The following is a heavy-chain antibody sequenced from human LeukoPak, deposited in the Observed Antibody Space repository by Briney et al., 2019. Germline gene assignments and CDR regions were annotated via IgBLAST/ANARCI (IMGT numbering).Heavy chain of an antibody. J-gene: IGHJ3*02. CDR3: ARTYYGSGKSAFDI. V-gene: IGHV3-7*01. D-gene: IGHD3-10*01. CDR2: IKQDGSEK. CDR1: GFTFSSYW. Sequence: GGSLRLSCAASGFTFSSYWMSWVRQAPGKGLEWVANIKQDGSEKYYVDSVKGRFTISRDNAKNSLYLQMNSLRAEGTAVYYCARTYYGSGKSAFDIWGQGTMVTVSS.